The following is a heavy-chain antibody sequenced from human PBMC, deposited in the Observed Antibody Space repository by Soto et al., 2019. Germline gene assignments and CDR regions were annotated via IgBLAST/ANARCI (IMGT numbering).Heavy chain of an antibody. Sequence: GESLKISCKGSGYSFTSYWIGWVRQMPGKGLEWMGIIYPGDSDTRYSPSFQGQVTISADKSISTAYLQWSSLKASDTAMYYCARSYSSRGSDNLEPTNHHYRLSGWGQGLTVTVS. D-gene: IGHD6-13*01. CDR1: GYSFTSYW. J-gene: IGHJ6*02. V-gene: IGHV5-51*01. CDR2: IYPGDSDT. CDR3: ARSYSSRGSDNLEPTNHHYRLSG.